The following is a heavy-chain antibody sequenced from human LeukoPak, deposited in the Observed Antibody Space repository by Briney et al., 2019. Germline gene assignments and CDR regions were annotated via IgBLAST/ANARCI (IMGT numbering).Heavy chain of an antibody. D-gene: IGHD1-14*01. Sequence: GVSLRLSCAASGFTLSSSAMSWVRQAPGKGLEYVSAIATVATYYADSVKGRFTISRDNSKDTLYLQMNSLRAEDTAVYYCASRRPYHFDYWGQGTLVTVSS. V-gene: IGHV3-23*01. CDR2: IATVAT. CDR3: ASRRPYHFDY. CDR1: GFTLSSSA. J-gene: IGHJ4*02.